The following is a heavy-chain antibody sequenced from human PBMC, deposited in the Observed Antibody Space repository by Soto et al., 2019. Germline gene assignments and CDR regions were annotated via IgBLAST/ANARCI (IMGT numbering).Heavy chain of an antibody. Sequence: QVQLVQSGAEVKKPGASVKVSCKASGYTFSNYGISWVRQAPGQGPEWMGWISGFNGNTNYAQTLQGRVTMTTDTSTSTAYMELRSLRSDDTAIYYCARGGSTWSAEYYQHWGQGTLVIVSS. CDR3: ARGGSTWSAEYYQH. CDR2: ISGFNGNT. CDR1: GYTFSNYG. J-gene: IGHJ1*01. V-gene: IGHV1-18*01. D-gene: IGHD6-13*01.